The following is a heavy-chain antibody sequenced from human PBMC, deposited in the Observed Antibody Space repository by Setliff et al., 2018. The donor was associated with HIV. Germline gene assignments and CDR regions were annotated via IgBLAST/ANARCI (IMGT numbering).Heavy chain of an antibody. CDR3: ARPRVRGVIIKGY. CDR1: GGSISSRNHY. J-gene: IGHJ4*02. Sequence: SETLSLTCTVSGGSISSRNHYWSWIRQPPGKGLEWIGEINHSGSTNYNPSLKSRLTISVDTSKNQFSLKLSSVTAADTAIYYCARPRVRGVIIKGYWGQGTPVTVSS. CDR2: INHSGST. D-gene: IGHD3-10*01. V-gene: IGHV4-39*07.